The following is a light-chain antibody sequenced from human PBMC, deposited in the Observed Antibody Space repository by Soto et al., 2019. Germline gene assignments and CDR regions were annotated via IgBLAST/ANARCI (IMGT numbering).Light chain of an antibody. CDR2: EGN. J-gene: IGLJ2*01. CDR3: CSYAGDSADVV. V-gene: IGLV2-23*01. CDR1: SSDVESYKL. Sequence: QSAPTQPASVSGSPGQSITISCTGTSSDVESYKLVSWYQQHPDKAPKLIIYEGNKRPSGVSNRFSGSKSGDTASLTISGLQAEDEADYYCCSYAGDSADVVFGGGTKLTVL.